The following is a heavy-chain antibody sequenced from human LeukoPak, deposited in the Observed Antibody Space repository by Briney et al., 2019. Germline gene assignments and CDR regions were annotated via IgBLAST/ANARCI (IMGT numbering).Heavy chain of an antibody. CDR3: ARVRTEWYIDL. Sequence: GGSLRLSCAASGFIFSPYWVTWVRQAPGMGLEWVANMKEDGGEKFYVDSVRGRFTISRDNAKNSVYLQMNSLEVEDTGVYYCARVRTEWYIDLWGRGTLVTVST. CDR1: GFIFSPYW. CDR2: MKEDGGEK. V-gene: IGHV3-7*01. J-gene: IGHJ2*01. D-gene: IGHD2-8*02.